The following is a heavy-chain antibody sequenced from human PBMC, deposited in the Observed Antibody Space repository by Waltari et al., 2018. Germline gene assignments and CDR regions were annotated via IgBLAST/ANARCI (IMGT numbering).Heavy chain of an antibody. CDR3: ARGPQVVAATQWFDP. J-gene: IGHJ5*02. CDR1: GGSISSYY. CDR2: IYYSGST. D-gene: IGHD2-15*01. Sequence: QVQLQESGPGLVKPSETLSLTCTVSGGSISSYYWSWIRPPPGKGLEWIGYIYYSGSTNYNPSLKSRVTISVDTSKNQFSLKLSSVTAADTAVYYCARGPQVVAATQWFDPWGQGTLVTVSS. V-gene: IGHV4-59*01.